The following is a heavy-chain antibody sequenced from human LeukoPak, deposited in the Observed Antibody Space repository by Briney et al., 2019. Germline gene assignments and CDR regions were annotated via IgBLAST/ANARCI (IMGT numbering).Heavy chain of an antibody. D-gene: IGHD3-22*01. CDR1: GGSFSGYY. CDR2: INHSGST. Sequence: SETLSPTCAVYGGSFSGYYWSWIRQPPGKGLEWIGEINHSGSTNYNPSLKSRVTISVDTSKNQFSLKLSSVTAADTAVYYCARPKDYYDSSGYYPDAFDIWGQGTMVTVSS. CDR3: ARPKDYYDSSGYYPDAFDI. J-gene: IGHJ3*02. V-gene: IGHV4-34*01.